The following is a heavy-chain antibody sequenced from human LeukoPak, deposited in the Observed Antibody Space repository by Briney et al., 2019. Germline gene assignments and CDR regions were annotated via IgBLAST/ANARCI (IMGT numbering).Heavy chain of an antibody. Sequence: ASVKVSCKASGYTFTGYFMHWVRQAPGQGLECMGWINPNSGGTNYAQKFQGRVTMTRDTSISTAYMELSRLGSDDTAVYYCARDLSEMATIGDAFDIWGQGTMVTVSS. CDR2: INPNSGGT. CDR1: GYTFTGYF. D-gene: IGHD5-24*01. CDR3: ARDLSEMATIGDAFDI. J-gene: IGHJ3*02. V-gene: IGHV1-2*02.